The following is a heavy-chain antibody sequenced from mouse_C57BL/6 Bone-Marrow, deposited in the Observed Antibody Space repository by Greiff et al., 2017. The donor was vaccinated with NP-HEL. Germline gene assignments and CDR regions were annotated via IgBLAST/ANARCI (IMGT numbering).Heavy chain of an antibody. CDR2: ISDGGSYT. CDR1: GFTFSSYA. Sequence: EVQLVESGGGLVKPGGSLKLSCAASGFTFSSYAMSWVRQTPEKRLEWVATISDGGSYTYYPDNVKGRFTISRDNAKNNLYLQMSHLKSEDTAMYYGAREDYYDSSSCFAYWGQGTLVTVSA. J-gene: IGHJ3*01. CDR3: AREDYYDSSSCFAY. D-gene: IGHD1-1*01. V-gene: IGHV5-4*01.